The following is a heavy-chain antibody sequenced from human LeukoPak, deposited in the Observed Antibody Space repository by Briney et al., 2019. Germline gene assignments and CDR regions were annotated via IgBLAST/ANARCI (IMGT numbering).Heavy chain of an antibody. J-gene: IGHJ4*02. CDR2: IYYTGST. CDR1: GGSIGSFY. CDR3: AREGGPYRPLDY. Sequence: SETLSLTCTVSGGSIGSFYWSWIRQPPGKGLEWLGYIYYTGSTNYNPSLKSRVTISVDTSKNQFSLKLSSVTAADTAVYYCAREGGPYRPLDYSGQGALVTVAS. V-gene: IGHV4-59*12.